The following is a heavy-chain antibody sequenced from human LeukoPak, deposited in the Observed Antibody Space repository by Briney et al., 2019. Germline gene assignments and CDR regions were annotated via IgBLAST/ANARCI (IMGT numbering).Heavy chain of an antibody. V-gene: IGHV3-30*18. Sequence: QSGGSLRLSCAASGFSFSDFGMHWVRQAPGKGLEWVAAMSFDGTNKYYADSVKGRFTIFRDNSKNTLYLQMNSLRAEDTAVYHCAKMCRYCSGGSRGSYMDVWGKGTTVTISS. CDR2: MSFDGTNK. D-gene: IGHD2-15*01. J-gene: IGHJ6*03. CDR3: AKMCRYCSGGSRGSYMDV. CDR1: GFSFSDFG.